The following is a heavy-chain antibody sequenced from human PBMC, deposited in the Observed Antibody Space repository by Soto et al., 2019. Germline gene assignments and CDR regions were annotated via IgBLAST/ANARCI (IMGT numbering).Heavy chain of an antibody. Sequence: GGSLRLSCAASGFTFSSYSMNWVRQAPGKGLEWVSSISSSSSYIYYADSVKGRFTISRDNAKNSLYLQMNSLRAEDTAVYYCARVLDDISTGSKQFDPWGQGTLVTVSS. CDR2: ISSSSSYI. V-gene: IGHV3-21*01. CDR3: ARVLDDISTGSKQFDP. J-gene: IGHJ5*02. CDR1: GFTFSSYS. D-gene: IGHD3-9*01.